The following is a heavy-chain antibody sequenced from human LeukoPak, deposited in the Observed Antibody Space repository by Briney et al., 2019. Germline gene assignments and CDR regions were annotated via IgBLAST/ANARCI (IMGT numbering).Heavy chain of an antibody. Sequence: SETLSLTCTVSGGSISSSGYYWGWIRQPPGKGLEWIGSIYYSGSTYYNPSLKSRVTISVDTSKNQFSLKLSSVTAADTAVYYCARLKIRDGAYYYDFWSGYHYYFDYWGQGTLVTVSS. V-gene: IGHV4-39*01. CDR2: IYYSGST. CDR3: ARLKIRDGAYYYDFWSGYHYYFDY. CDR1: GGSISSSGYY. D-gene: IGHD3-3*01. J-gene: IGHJ4*02.